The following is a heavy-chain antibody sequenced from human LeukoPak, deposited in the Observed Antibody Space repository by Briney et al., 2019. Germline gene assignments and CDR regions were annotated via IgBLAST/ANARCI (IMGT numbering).Heavy chain of an antibody. V-gene: IGHV3-23*01. Sequence: PGGSLRLSCAASGFTFSSSAMSWVRQAPGKGLEWVSAISNNGGYTYYADSVQGRFTISRDNSKSTLCLQMNSLRAEDTAVYYCARGADPFDYWGQGTLVTVSS. CDR3: ARGADPFDY. J-gene: IGHJ4*02. CDR1: GFTFSSSA. CDR2: ISNNGGYT. D-gene: IGHD3-16*01.